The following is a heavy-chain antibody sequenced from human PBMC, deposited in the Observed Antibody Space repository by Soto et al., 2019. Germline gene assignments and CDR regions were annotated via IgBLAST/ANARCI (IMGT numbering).Heavy chain of an antibody. Sequence: EVQLLESGGGMVQPGGSLRLSCAASGFTFRNYAMSWVRRAPGKGLEWVSDISGSGGGTYYADSVKGRFTVSRDNSKNTLYLLMNSLRVEDTAIYYCAKRPKYGALPIDYTFHFDCWGQGTRVTVSS. CDR1: GFTFRNYA. V-gene: IGHV3-23*01. D-gene: IGHD3-3*01. CDR3: AKRPKYGALPIDYTFHFDC. J-gene: IGHJ4*02. CDR2: ISGSGGGT.